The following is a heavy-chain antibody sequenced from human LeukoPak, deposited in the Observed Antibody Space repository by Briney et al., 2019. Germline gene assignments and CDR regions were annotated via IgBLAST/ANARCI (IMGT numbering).Heavy chain of an antibody. D-gene: IGHD3-3*01. J-gene: IGHJ4*02. CDR2: IYYSGST. CDR1: GGSISSSSYS. Sequence: SETLSLTCTVSGGSISSSSYSWGWIRQPPGKGLEWIGSIYYSGSTNYNPSLKSRVTISVDTSKNQFSLKLSSVTAADTAVYYCARGRTLRFLEWLSEPYFDYWGQGTLVTVSS. CDR3: ARGRTLRFLEWLSEPYFDY. V-gene: IGHV4-39*07.